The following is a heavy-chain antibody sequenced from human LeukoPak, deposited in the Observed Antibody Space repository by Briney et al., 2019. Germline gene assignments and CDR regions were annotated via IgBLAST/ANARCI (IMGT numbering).Heavy chain of an antibody. Sequence: GGSLRLSCAASGFTFSSYAMTWVRQAPGKGLEWVSVISGSGTNTDYADSVKGRFTISRDNSKNTLYLQMNSLRAEDTAVYYCARASGGVEPDYWGQGTLVTVSS. D-gene: IGHD1-14*01. V-gene: IGHV3-23*01. CDR2: ISGSGTNT. CDR3: ARASGGVEPDY. CDR1: GFTFSSYA. J-gene: IGHJ4*02.